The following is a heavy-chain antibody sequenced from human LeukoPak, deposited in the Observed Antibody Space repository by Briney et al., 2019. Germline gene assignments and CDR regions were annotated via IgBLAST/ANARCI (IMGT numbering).Heavy chain of an antibody. V-gene: IGHV3-7*01. CDR3: ARDDGVFYFDY. D-gene: IGHD2-8*01. CDR1: GFTFSSYW. CDR2: IKQDGSEK. J-gene: IGHJ4*02. Sequence: PGGSLRLSCAASGFTFSSYWMSWVRQAPGKGLEWVANIKQDGSEKYYVDSVKGRFTISRDNAKNSLYPQMNSLRAEDTAVYYCARDDGVFYFDYWGQGTLVTVSS.